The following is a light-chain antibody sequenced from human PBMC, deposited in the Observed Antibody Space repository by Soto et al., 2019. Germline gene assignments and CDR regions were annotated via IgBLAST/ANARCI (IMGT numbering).Light chain of an antibody. CDR1: QSISNTY. J-gene: IGKJ1*01. CDR2: GAS. CDR3: QQFGSSPPWT. V-gene: IGKV3-20*01. Sequence: EIALTQSPGTLSLSPGERAILSCRASQSISNTYLAWYQQKPGQPPRLPIYGASSRPTGIPDRFSGSGSGTDFTLTITRLEPEDFAVYYCQQFGSSPPWTFGQGTKVDI.